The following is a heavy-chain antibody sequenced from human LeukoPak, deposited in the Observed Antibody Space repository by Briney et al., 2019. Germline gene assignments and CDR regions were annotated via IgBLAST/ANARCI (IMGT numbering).Heavy chain of an antibody. CDR2: IYYSGST. V-gene: IGHV4-39*07. CDR3: ATRTVTTTWFDP. D-gene: IGHD4-17*01. Sequence: SETLSLTCTVSGGSISSSSYYWGWIRQPPGKGLEWIGSIYYSGSTYYNPSLKSRVTISVDTSKNQFSLKLSSVTAADTAVYYCATRTVTTTWFDPWGQGTLVTVSS. CDR1: GGSISSSSYY. J-gene: IGHJ5*02.